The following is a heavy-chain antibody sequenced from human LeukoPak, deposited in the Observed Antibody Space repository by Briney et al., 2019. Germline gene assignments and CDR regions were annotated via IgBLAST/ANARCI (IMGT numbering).Heavy chain of an antibody. V-gene: IGHV4-59*08. D-gene: IGHD2-2*01. CDR1: GGSISSYY. Sequence: SETLSLTCTVSGGSISSYYWSWIRQPPGKGLEWIGYIYYSGSTNYNPSLKSRVTISVDTSKNQFSLKLSSVTAADTAVYYCARLRYCSSTSCYFAFDIWGQGTMVTISS. J-gene: IGHJ3*02. CDR2: IYYSGST. CDR3: ARLRYCSSTSCYFAFDI.